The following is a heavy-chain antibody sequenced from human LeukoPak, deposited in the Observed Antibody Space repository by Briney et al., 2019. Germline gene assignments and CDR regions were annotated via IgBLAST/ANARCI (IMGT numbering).Heavy chain of an antibody. CDR3: AKVRTGTTIVYYYGMDV. D-gene: IGHD1-7*01. Sequence: GGSLRLSCEASGFTFISYGMHWVRQAPGKGLEWVAVISHDGSNKYYADSVKGRFTISRDNSKSTLYLQMNSLRVEDTAVYYRAKVRTGTTIVYYYGMDVWGQGTTVTVSS. V-gene: IGHV3-30*18. CDR1: GFTFISYG. J-gene: IGHJ6*02. CDR2: ISHDGSNK.